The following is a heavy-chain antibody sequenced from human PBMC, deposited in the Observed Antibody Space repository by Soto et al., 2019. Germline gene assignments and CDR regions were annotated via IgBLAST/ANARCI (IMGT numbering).Heavy chain of an antibody. J-gene: IGHJ6*02. CDR1: GASIDDRGHH. D-gene: IGHD6-19*01. V-gene: IGHV4-39*02. CDR2: VYHDGTN. Sequence: QLRESGPGQVSPSETLSLTCSVSGASIDDRGHHWSWLRRSPGRGLEWIGCVYHDGTNYYNPSLKSRVSVSVDPSQNQFSLRLASVTAGDTAVYYCARDKGISVVGFFRKDPYFGLDVWGPGTTVTVSS. CDR3: ARDKGISVVGFFRKDPYFGLDV.